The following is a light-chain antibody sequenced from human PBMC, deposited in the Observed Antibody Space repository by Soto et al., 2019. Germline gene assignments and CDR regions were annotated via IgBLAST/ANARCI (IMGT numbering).Light chain of an antibody. V-gene: IGKV3-20*01. CDR2: GAS. CDR1: QTVDTNY. J-gene: IGKJ2*01. Sequence: EIVLTQSPGTLSLSPGERATLSCRASQTVDTNYLAWYQQIPGQAPRLLIYGASTRATGIPDRFSGSGSGTDFTLTINRLEPEDLAVYYCQQFDSSPYTFGQGTKVDIK. CDR3: QQFDSSPYT.